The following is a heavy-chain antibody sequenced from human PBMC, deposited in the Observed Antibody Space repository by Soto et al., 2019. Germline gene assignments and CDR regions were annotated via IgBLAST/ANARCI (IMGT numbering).Heavy chain of an antibody. CDR2: INHSGST. J-gene: IGHJ6*02. CDR3: ARGRGYYGSGRTGYYYYGMDV. Sequence: SETLSLTCAVYGGSFSGYYWSWIRQPPGKGLEWIGEINHSGSTNYNPSLKSRVTISVDTSKNQLSLKLSSVTAADTAVYYCARGRGYYGSGRTGYYYYGMDVWGQGTTVT. D-gene: IGHD3-10*01. V-gene: IGHV4-34*01. CDR1: GGSFSGYY.